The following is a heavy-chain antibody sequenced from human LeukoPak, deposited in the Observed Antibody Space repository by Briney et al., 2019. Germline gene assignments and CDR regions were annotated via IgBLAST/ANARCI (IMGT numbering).Heavy chain of an antibody. CDR2: INDNGGRT. V-gene: IGHV3-64D*09. CDR1: GFTFSRYA. D-gene: IGHD1-26*01. J-gene: IGHJ4*02. CDR3: VKDVGGSYAFDY. Sequence: GGSLRLSCSASGFTFSRYAMHWVRQAPGKGLEYVSGINDNGGRTHYGDSVKGRFSISRDNSKNTLHLQMSTLRAEGTALYYCVKDVGGSYAFDYWGQGILVTVAS.